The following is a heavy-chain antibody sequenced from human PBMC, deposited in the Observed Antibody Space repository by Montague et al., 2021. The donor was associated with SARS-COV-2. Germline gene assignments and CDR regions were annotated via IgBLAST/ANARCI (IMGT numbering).Heavy chain of an antibody. Sequence: SVKVSFKASGYTFTNYAIIWVRQAPGQGLEWMGWISAYNGHTNYAQKFQGKGRVTITRDTSTSTAYMELSSLRSDDTAVYYCARVDPPGQREVIHAFDIWGQGTMVTVSS. CDR1: GYTFTNYA. D-gene: IGHD1-26*01. J-gene: IGHJ3*02. CDR2: ISAYNGHT. V-gene: IGHV1-18*01. CDR3: ARVDPPGQREVIHAFDI.